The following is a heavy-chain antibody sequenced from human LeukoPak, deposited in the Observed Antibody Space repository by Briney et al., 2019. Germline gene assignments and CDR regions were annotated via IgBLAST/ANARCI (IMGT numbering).Heavy chain of an antibody. CDR1: GFPFSDYW. V-gene: IGHV3-7*01. CDR2: IKGDESKK. CDR3: AIDEAEINK. D-gene: IGHD2-15*01. J-gene: IGHJ4*02. Sequence: PGGSLRLSCAASGFPFSDYWMSWVRQAPGRGLEWVANIKGDESKKYYRDSVKGRFTISRDNPKNSLYLQMNSLRAEDSGVYYCAIDEAEINKWGQGTLVTVSS.